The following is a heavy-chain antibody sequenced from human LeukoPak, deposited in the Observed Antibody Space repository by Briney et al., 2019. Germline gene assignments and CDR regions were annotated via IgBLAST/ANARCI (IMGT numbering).Heavy chain of an antibody. CDR1: GGSISSSSYY. CDR3: ARQEPNYDSSGYYYY. Sequence: PSETLTLTCTVSGGSISSSSYYWGWIRQPPGKGLEWIGSIYYSGNTYYNPSLKSRVTISVDTSKNQFSLKLSSVTAADTALYSCARQEPNYDSSGYYYYWGQGTLVTVSS. V-gene: IGHV4-39*01. CDR2: IYYSGNT. J-gene: IGHJ4*02. D-gene: IGHD3-22*01.